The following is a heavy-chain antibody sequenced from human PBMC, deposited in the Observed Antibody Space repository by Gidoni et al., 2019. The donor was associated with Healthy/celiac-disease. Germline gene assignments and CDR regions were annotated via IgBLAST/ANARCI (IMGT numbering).Heavy chain of an antibody. Sequence: EVQLVQSGAEVKKPGGSLKISCKGSEYSFTSDWIGWVRQMPGKCLEWMGIIYPGDSDTRYRPSFQGPVPISADKSIRTADLQWRSLKASDTSMYYCARLVWFGESSPNWFDPWGQGTLVTVSS. V-gene: IGHV5-51*03. J-gene: IGHJ5*02. CDR2: IYPGDSDT. CDR3: ARLVWFGESSPNWFDP. CDR1: EYSFTSDW. D-gene: IGHD3-10*01.